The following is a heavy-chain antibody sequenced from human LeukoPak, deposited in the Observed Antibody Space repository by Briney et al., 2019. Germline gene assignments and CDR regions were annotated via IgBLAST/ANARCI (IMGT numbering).Heavy chain of an antibody. J-gene: IGHJ4*02. CDR2: LYSDGNT. V-gene: IGHV3-53*01. Sequence: GGSLRLSCAASGFTVITNDMTWVRQAPGKGLEWVSVLYSDGNTKYADSVQGRFTISRDNSKDTLYLEMNGLSPDDTAVYYCARGVEPLAANTLAYWGQGTLVTVSS. CDR3: ARGVEPLAANTLAY. CDR1: GFTVITND. D-gene: IGHD1-14*01.